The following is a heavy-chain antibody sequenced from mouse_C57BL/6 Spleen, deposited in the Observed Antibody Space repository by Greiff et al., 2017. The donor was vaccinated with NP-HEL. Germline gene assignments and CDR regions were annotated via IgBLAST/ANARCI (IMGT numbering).Heavy chain of an antibody. J-gene: IGHJ2*01. Sequence: EVQLQQSGPELVKPGASVKIPCKASGYTFTDYNMDWVKQSHGKSLEWIGDINPNNGGTIYNQKFKGKATLTVDKSSSTAYMELRSLTSEDTAVYYGARSTAQALSFDYWGQSTTLTVAS. CDR2: INPNNGGT. CDR3: ARSTAQALSFDY. CDR1: GYTFTDYN. V-gene: IGHV1-18*01. D-gene: IGHD3-2*02.